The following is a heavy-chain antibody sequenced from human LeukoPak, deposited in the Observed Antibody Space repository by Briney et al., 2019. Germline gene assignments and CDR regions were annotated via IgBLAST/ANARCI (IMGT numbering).Heavy chain of an antibody. D-gene: IGHD3-10*01. CDR1: GGSFSGYY. V-gene: IGHV4-34*01. J-gene: IGHJ3*02. CDR3: AGSGLRAFDI. CDR2: INHSGST. Sequence: SETLSLTCAVYGGSFSGYYWSWIRQPPGKGLEWIGEINHSGSTNYNPSLKSRVTISVDTSKNQFSLKLSSVTAADTAVYYCAGSGLRAFDIWGQGTMVTVSS.